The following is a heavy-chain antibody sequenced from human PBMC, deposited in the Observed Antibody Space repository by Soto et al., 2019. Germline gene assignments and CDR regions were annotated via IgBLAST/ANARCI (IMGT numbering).Heavy chain of an antibody. CDR1: GFTFDACG. Sequence: EVRLVESGGGLTQPAGSLRLSCLASGFTFDACGMHWVRHAPWKGLAWVAGVSWNSGSLHYVGSVRGRFTISRDNANNSVHLQMNSLRPNDTTIYYCAKGGYSGPRLECDHWGQGVQGTVSS. CDR3: AKGGYSGPRLECDH. CDR2: VSWNSGSL. D-gene: IGHD5-12*01. V-gene: IGHV3-9*01. J-gene: IGHJ4*02.